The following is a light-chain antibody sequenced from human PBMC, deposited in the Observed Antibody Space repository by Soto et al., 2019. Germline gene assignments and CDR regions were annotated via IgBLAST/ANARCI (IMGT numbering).Light chain of an antibody. V-gene: IGLV1-47*02. J-gene: IGLJ1*01. CDR2: TNY. CDR3: AVWDDNLSGYV. Sequence: QSVLTQPPSASGTPGQSVTISCAGSSSNIGSNHAYWYQQLPRAAPKLLIYTNYQRPSGVPDRFSGSKSGTSASLAISGLRSEDEADYYCAVWDDNLSGYVFGTGTKVTVL. CDR1: SSNIGSNH.